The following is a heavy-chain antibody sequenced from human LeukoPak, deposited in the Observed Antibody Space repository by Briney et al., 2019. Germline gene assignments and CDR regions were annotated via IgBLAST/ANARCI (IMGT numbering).Heavy chain of an antibody. CDR1: GFTVSSNY. CDR2: IYSGGST. CDR3: ARDMYLDYYYGMDV. D-gene: IGHD2-8*01. J-gene: IGHJ6*02. Sequence: PGGSLRLSCAASGFTVSSNYMSWVRQAPGKGLEWVSVIYSGGSTYYADSVKGRFTISRHNSKNTLYLQMNSLRAGDTAVYYCARDMYLDYYYGMDVWGQGTTVTVSS. V-gene: IGHV3-53*04.